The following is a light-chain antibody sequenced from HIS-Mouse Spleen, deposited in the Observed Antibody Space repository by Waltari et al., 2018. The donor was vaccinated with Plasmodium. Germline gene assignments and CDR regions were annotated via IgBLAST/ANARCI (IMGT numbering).Light chain of an antibody. CDR3: YSTDSSGNHSV. CDR1: AFPKKY. CDR2: EDS. Sequence: SYELTPPPSVSVSPGQTARIPCSGDAFPKKYAYWYQQKSGQAPVLVIYEDSKRPSGIPERFSGSSSGTMATLTISGAQVEDEADYYCYSTDSSGNHSVFGSGTKVTVL. J-gene: IGLJ6*01. V-gene: IGLV3-10*01.